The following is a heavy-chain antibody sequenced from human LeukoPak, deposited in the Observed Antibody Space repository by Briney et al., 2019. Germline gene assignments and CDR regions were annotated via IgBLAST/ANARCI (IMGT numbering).Heavy chain of an antibody. J-gene: IGHJ4*02. CDR3: ARYPDCSSTSCLSSYFDY. CDR2: INHSGST. CDR1: GGSISSYY. V-gene: IGHV4-34*01. Sequence: PSETLSLTCTVSGGSISSYYWSWIRQPPGKGLEWIGEINHSGSTNYNPSLKSRVTISVDTSKNQFSLKLSSVTAADTAVHYCARYPDCSSTSCLSSYFDYWGQGTLVTVSS. D-gene: IGHD2-2*01.